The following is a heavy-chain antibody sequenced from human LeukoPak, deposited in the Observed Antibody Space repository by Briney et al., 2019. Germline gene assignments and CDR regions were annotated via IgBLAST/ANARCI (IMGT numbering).Heavy chain of an antibody. D-gene: IGHD4-17*01. V-gene: IGHV4-59*11. CDR2: IYYIGRT. CDR3: ARDLVTVTKGFDI. J-gene: IGHJ3*02. Sequence: PSETLSLTCAVSADSFSSHYWTWLRQPPGKGLKGIRYIYYIGRTNYNPSLKSRVTISIDTSRNQFSLRLSSVTAADTAVYYCARDLVTVTKGFDIWGQGTMVSVSS. CDR1: ADSFSSHY.